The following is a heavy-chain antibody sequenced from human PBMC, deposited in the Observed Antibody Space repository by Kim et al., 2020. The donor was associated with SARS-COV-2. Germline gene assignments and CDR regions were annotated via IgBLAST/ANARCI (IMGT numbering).Heavy chain of an antibody. D-gene: IGHD3-3*01. CDR3: ARAGFAGAFDY. Sequence: YHVDSLSGRFTISRDNAEDSLFLQMNSLRADDTAVYYCARAGFAGAFDYWGQGTLVTVSS. J-gene: IGHJ4*02. V-gene: IGHV3-7*03.